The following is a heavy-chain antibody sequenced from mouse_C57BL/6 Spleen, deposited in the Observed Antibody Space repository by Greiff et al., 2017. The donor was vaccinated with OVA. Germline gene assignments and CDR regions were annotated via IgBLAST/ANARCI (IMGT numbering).Heavy chain of an antibody. CDR1: GYTFTSYW. CDR3: ARDSNYDYYAMDY. V-gene: IGHV1-72*01. D-gene: IGHD2-5*01. J-gene: IGHJ4*01. Sequence: QVQLKQPGAELVKPGASVKLSCKASGYTFTSYWMHWVKQRPGRGLEWIGRIDPNSGGTKYNEKFKSKATLTVDKPSSTAYMQLSSLTSEDSAVYYCARDSNYDYYAMDYWGQGTSVTVSS. CDR2: IDPNSGGT.